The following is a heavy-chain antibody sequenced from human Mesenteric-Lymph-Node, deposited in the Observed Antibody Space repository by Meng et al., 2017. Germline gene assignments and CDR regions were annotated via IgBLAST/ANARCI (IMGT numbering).Heavy chain of an antibody. D-gene: IGHD5-12*01. CDR3: ARDKGSGYSTEESGFDL. V-gene: IGHV3-48*03. CDR2: ISTSGTTI. J-gene: IGHJ4*02. Sequence: GESLKISCAASGFTFSSYEMNWVRQAPGKGLEWVSYISTSGTTIDYADSVKGRFTISRDNAQNSLFLQMNSLRVEDTALYYCARDKGSGYSTEESGFDLWGQGTLVTFSS. CDR1: GFTFSSYE.